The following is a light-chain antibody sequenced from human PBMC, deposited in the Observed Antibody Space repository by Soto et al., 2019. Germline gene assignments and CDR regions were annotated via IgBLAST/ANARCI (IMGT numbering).Light chain of an antibody. V-gene: IGLV2-11*01. CDR1: SSDVGGYSY. CDR2: DVS. J-gene: IGLJ1*01. CDR3: CSYAGSYTYV. Sequence: QSALTQPRSVSGSPGQSVTISCTGTSSDVGGYSYVSWYQQHPGKAPKLMIYDVSQRPSGVPDRFSGSKSGNTASLTISGLQSEDEADYYCCSYAGSYTYVFGTGTKV.